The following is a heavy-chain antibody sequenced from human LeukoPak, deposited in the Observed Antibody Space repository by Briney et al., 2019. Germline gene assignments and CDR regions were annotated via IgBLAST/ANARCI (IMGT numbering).Heavy chain of an antibody. D-gene: IGHD1-26*01. CDR3: ARGRTYSSLYFF. CDR1: GFTFSSYG. CDR2: ISYDGSNK. Sequence: GGSLRLSCAASGFTFSSYGMHWVRQAPGKGLEWVAVISYDGSNKYYADSVKGRFTISRDNSKNTLYLQMNSLRAEDTAVYYCARGRTYSSLYFFWGQGTLVTVSS. J-gene: IGHJ4*02. V-gene: IGHV3-30*03.